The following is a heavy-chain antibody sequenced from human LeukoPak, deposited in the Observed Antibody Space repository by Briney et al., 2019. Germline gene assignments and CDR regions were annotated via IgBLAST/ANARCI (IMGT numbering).Heavy chain of an antibody. CDR1: GYIFTYYW. CDR2: IYPGDSDT. Sequence: GESLKISCKGSGYIFTYYWIGWARQMPGKGLEWMGIIYPGDSDTRYSPSFQGQVTISADKSISTAYLQWSSLKASDTAMYYCARQGSGWYGSPAEYFQHWGQGTLVTVSS. CDR3: ARQGSGWYGSPAEYFQH. J-gene: IGHJ1*01. D-gene: IGHD6-19*01. V-gene: IGHV5-51*01.